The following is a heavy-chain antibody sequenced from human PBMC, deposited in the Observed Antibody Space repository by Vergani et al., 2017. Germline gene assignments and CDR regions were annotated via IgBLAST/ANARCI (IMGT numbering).Heavy chain of an antibody. V-gene: IGHV3-21*01. D-gene: IGHD2-2*01. CDR1: GFTFSSYS. CDR3: ARAGGLVVPAAMPGDYYYGMDV. J-gene: IGHJ6*02. Sequence: EVQVVESGGGLVKPGGSLRLSCAASGFTFSSYSMNWVRQAPGKGLEWVSSISSSSSYIYYADSVKGRFTISRDNAKNSLYLQMNSLRAEDTAVYYCARAGGLVVPAAMPGDYYYGMDVWGQGP. CDR2: ISSSSSYI.